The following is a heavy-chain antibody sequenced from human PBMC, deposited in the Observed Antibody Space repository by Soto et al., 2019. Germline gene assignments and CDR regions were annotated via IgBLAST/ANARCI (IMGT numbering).Heavy chain of an antibody. D-gene: IGHD3-10*01. J-gene: IGHJ4*02. CDR3: ARGLYDSGSFYFVY. V-gene: IGHV3-53*01. CDR2: LYSGGTT. CDR1: GFNFIRKY. Sequence: EVQLVESGGGLIQPGGSLRLSCAASGFNFIRKYMIWVRQAPGKGLDLVSILYSGGTTYYADSVKGRFTISRDTSENTLYLQMNSLRADDTAVYYCARGLYDSGSFYFVYWGQGTLVTVSS.